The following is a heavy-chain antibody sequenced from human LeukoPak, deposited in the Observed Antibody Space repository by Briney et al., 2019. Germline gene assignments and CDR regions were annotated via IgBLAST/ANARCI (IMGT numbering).Heavy chain of an antibody. D-gene: IGHD3-10*01. V-gene: IGHV3-7*01. J-gene: IGHJ3*02. CDR2: IKEDGGEG. CDR1: GFTFSSYW. CDR3: AKDLHYYGSDYDAFDI. Sequence: GGSLRLSCAASGFTFSSYWMTWVRQAPGKGLEWVANIKEDGGEGYYADSVKGRFTISRDNSKNTLYLQMNSLRAEDTAVYYCAKDLHYYGSDYDAFDIWGQGTMVTVSS.